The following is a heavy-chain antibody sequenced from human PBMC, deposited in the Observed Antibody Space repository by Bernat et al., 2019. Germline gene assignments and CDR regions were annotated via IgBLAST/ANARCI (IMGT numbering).Heavy chain of an antibody. J-gene: IGHJ6*03. Sequence: QVQIVQSGAEVKKPGASVKVSCKTSGYTFTNRAIHWVRQAPGQRLEWMGWINAANGNTMYSQKFQGRVTITRDTSANTVYMDLSSLRSEDTAVYYCARDYGYFYYYMDVWGKGTTVTVSS. CDR1: GYTFTNRA. V-gene: IGHV1-3*01. D-gene: IGHD4-17*01. CDR2: INAANGNT. CDR3: ARDYGYFYYYMDV.